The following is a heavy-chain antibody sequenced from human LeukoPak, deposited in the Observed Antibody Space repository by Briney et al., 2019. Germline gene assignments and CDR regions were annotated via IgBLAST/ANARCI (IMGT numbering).Heavy chain of an antibody. D-gene: IGHD3-3*01. Sequence: SVKVSCKASGGTFGSYAISWVRQAPGQGLEWMGGIIPIFGTANYAQKFQGRVTITADKSTSTAYMELSSLRSEDTAVHYCARTGRGITIFGVVSPRRNYFDYWGQGTLVTVSS. CDR1: GGTFGSYA. CDR3: ARTGRGITIFGVVSPRRNYFDY. CDR2: IIPIFGTA. V-gene: IGHV1-69*06. J-gene: IGHJ4*02.